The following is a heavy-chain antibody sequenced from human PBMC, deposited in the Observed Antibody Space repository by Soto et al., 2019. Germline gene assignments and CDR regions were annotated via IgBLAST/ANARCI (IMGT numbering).Heavy chain of an antibody. Sequence: SETLSLTCAGYGGSLSGCDKSGIRQPPGKGLEWIGEINHSGSTNYNPSLKSRVTISVDTSKNQFSLKLSSVTAADTAVYYCARGSVLSWYDGPGNWYSPPAQRTPVIVS. CDR3: ARGSVLSWYDGPGNWYSP. D-gene: IGHD6-13*01. V-gene: IGHV4-34*01. CDR2: INHSGST. J-gene: IGHJ5*02. CDR1: GGSLSGCD.